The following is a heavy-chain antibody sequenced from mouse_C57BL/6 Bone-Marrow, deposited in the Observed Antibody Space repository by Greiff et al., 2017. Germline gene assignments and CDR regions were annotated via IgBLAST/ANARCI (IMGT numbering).Heavy chain of an antibody. CDR3: ARPGCSGYFDY. CDR2: ISSGSSTI. D-gene: IGHD6-1*01. CDR1: GFTFSDYG. Sequence: DVMLVESGGGLVKPGGSLKLSCAASGFTFSDYGMHWVRQAPEKGLEWVAYISSGSSTIYYADTVKGRFTISRDNAKNTLFLQRTSLRSEDTAMYYCARPGCSGYFDYWGQGTTLTVSS. J-gene: IGHJ2*01. V-gene: IGHV5-17*01.